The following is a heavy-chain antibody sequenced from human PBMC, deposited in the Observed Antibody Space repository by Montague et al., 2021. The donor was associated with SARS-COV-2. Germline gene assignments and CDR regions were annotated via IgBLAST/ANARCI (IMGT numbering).Heavy chain of an antibody. CDR2: IGTGGDT. CDR3: ARVRSERQQPAEGDDGAFDI. D-gene: IGHD6-13*01. Sequence: SLRLSCAASGFTFSSYDMHWVRQATGKGLEWVSAIGTGGDTYYPGSVKGRFTISRENAKNSLYLQMNSLRAGDTAVYYCARVRSERQQPAEGDDGAFDIWGQGTMVTVSS. CDR1: GFTFSSYD. V-gene: IGHV3-13*01. J-gene: IGHJ3*02.